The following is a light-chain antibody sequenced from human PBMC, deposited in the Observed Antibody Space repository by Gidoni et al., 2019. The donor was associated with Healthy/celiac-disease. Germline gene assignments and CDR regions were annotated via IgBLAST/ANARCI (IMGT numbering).Light chain of an antibody. J-gene: IGKJ4*01. CDR2: DAS. CDR1: QSVSSY. V-gene: IGKV3-11*01. CDR3: QQRSNWPELT. Sequence: IVFTQSPATLSLSPGESATLSCRASQSVSSYLAWYQQKPGQAPRLLIYDASNRAIGIPARFSGSGSGTDFTLTISSLEPEDFAVYYCQQRSNWPELTFGGGTKVEIK.